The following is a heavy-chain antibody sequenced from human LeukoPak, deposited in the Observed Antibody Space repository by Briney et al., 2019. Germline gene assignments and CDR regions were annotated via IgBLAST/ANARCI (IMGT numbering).Heavy chain of an antibody. D-gene: IGHD1-26*01. J-gene: IGHJ1*01. Sequence: ASVKVSCKASGYTFASYGIGWVRQAPGQGLEWMGYFSAYNGNTNYAQKFLDRVTMTTDTSTSTAYMELRSLRSDDTAVYYCARGLSGRYFSFQYWGQGTLVTVSS. V-gene: IGHV1-18*01. CDR3: ARGLSGRYFSFQY. CDR2: FSAYNGNT. CDR1: GYTFASYG.